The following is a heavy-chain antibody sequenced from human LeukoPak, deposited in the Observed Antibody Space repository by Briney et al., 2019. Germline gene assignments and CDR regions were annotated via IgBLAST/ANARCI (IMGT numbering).Heavy chain of an antibody. D-gene: IGHD5-18*01. CDR1: GGSISSGGYS. CDR2: IYHSGST. V-gene: IGHV4-30-2*01. J-gene: IGHJ2*01. CDR3: ARVPSYGSPYWYFDL. Sequence: PSQTLSLTCAVSGGSISSGGYSWSWIRQPPGKGQEWIGYIYHSGSTYYNPSLKSRVTISVDRSKNQFSLKLSSVTAADTAVYYCARVPSYGSPYWYFDLWGRGTLVTVSS.